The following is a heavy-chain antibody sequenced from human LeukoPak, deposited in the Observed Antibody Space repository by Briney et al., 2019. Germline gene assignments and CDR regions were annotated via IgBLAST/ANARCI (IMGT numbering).Heavy chain of an antibody. D-gene: IGHD2/OR15-2a*01. CDR2: INPHNGNT. J-gene: IGHJ4*02. Sequence: ASVKVPCKASGYSFTTYGISWVRQAPGQGLEWMGWINPHNGNTKYAQKLQGRVTMTTDTSTTTAYMELRSLRSDDTAVYYCVREVYGSFDYWGQGTLVTVSS. CDR3: VREVYGSFDY. CDR1: GYSFTTYG. V-gene: IGHV1-18*01.